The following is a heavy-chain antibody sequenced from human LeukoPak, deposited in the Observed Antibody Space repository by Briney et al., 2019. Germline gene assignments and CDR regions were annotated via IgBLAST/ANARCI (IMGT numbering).Heavy chain of an antibody. J-gene: IGHJ4*02. CDR1: GFTFSSYA. CDR3: ARDYESGNAYYFDY. V-gene: IGHV3-30*14. D-gene: IGHD3-16*01. Sequence: AGGSLRLSCAASGFTFSSYAMHWVRQAPGKGLEWVAVISYDGSNKYYADSVKGRFTISRDNSKNTLYLQMNSLRAEDTAVYYCARDYESGNAYYFDYWGQGTLVTVSS. CDR2: ISYDGSNK.